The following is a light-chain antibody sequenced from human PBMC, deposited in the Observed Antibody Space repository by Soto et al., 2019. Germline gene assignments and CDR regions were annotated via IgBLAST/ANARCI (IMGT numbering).Light chain of an antibody. V-gene: IGKV1-5*01. Sequence: DIQMTQTASTLSASVGDRVTITFRARQSISTRLAWYQQKPGKAPKLLIYDASSLESGVPSRFSGSASGTEFTLTISSLQPDDFATYYCQQYNSYSTFGQGTKVDIK. CDR1: QSISTR. CDR2: DAS. CDR3: QQYNSYST. J-gene: IGKJ1*01.